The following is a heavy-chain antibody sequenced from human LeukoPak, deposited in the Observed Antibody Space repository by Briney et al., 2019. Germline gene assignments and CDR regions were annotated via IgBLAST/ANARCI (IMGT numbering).Heavy chain of an antibody. J-gene: IGHJ5*02. CDR2: IYYSGST. CDR1: GGSISSGGYY. D-gene: IGHD3-22*01. CDR3: ARALGSSGYGWFDP. V-gene: IGHV4-31*03. Sequence: PSQTLSLTCTVSGGSISSGGYYWSWIRQHPGEGLEWIGNIYYSGSTYYNPSLKSRLTISVDTSKNQFSLKLSSVTAADTAVYYCARALGSSGYGWFDPWGQGTLVIVSS.